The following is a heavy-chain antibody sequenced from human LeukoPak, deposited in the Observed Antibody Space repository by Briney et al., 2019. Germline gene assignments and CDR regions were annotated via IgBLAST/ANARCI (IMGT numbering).Heavy chain of an antibody. J-gene: IGHJ6*03. CDR3: ARAYYMDV. V-gene: IGHV4-39*07. CDR1: GGSISGSSDY. Sequence: PSETLSLTCTVSGGSISGSSDYWGWLRQPPGKGLEYIVSFYYSGSTYYNPSLKSRVTISVDTSKNQFSLKLSSVTAADTAVYYCARAYYMDVWGKGTTVTVSS. CDR2: FYYSGST.